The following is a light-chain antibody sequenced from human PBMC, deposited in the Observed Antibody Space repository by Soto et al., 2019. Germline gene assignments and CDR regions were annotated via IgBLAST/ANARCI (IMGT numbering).Light chain of an antibody. V-gene: IGLV2-23*01. J-gene: IGLJ2*01. CDR2: GDT. CDR1: SSDVGNYNP. Sequence: QSDLTQPASVSGSPGQSITISCTGTSSDVGNYNPVSWYQQHPGKAPKLMIYGDTQRPSGVSDRFSGSRSGSTASLTISGLQAEDEADYYCGSYAGLRVFGGGTKLTVL. CDR3: GSYAGLRV.